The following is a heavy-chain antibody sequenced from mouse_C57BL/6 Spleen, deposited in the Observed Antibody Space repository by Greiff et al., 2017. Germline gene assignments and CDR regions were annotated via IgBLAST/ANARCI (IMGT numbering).Heavy chain of an antibody. CDR3: ARSMVYGGFAY. V-gene: IGHV1-80*01. Sequence: QVQLQQSGAELVKPGASVKISCKASGYAFSSYWMNWVKQRPGKGLEWIGTIYPGDGDTNYNGKVKGKATLTADKSSSTAYMQLSSLTSEDSAVFFCARSMVYGGFAYWGQGTLVTVSA. CDR1: GYAFSSYW. CDR2: IYPGDGDT. J-gene: IGHJ3*01. D-gene: IGHD2-2*01.